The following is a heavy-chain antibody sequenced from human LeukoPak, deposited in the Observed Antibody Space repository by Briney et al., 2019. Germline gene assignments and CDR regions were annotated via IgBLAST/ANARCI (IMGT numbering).Heavy chain of an antibody. CDR3: ARTQDYCSGGSCYLPWFDP. J-gene: IGHJ5*02. V-gene: IGHV1-18*04. Sequence: ASVKVSCKASGYTFTSYGISCVRQAPGQGLEWMGWISAYNGNTNHAQKLQGRVTMTTDTSTSTAYMELRSLRSDDTAVYYCARTQDYCSGGSCYLPWFDPWGQGTLVTVSS. CDR2: ISAYNGNT. CDR1: GYTFTSYG. D-gene: IGHD2-15*01.